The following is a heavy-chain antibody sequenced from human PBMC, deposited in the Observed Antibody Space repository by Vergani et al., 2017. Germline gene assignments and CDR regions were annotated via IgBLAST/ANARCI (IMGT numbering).Heavy chain of an antibody. CDR1: GFTFSTYA. CDR3: AKEGSYYDFWSGALI. Sequence: EVQLLESGGGLVQPGGSLRLSCAASGFTFSTYAMTWVRQAPGKGLEWVSTISGSGGSTYYADSVKGRFTISRDNSKNTLYLQMNSLRAEDTAVYYCAKEGSYYDFWSGALIWGQGTMVTVSS. J-gene: IGHJ3*02. V-gene: IGHV3-23*01. D-gene: IGHD3-3*01. CDR2: ISGSGGST.